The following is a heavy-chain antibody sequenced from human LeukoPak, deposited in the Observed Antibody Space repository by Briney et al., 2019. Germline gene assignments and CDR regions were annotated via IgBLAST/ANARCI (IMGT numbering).Heavy chain of an antibody. D-gene: IGHD3-9*01. J-gene: IGHJ4*02. CDR1: GYTFTTYW. V-gene: IGHV5-51*01. CDR2: IYPGDSET. CDR3: ARRSSDWSLDY. Sequence: GESLKISCQGSGYTFTTYWIGWVRQMPGKGLEWMGIIYPGDSETRYNPFFQGHVTISADKSINTAYLQWSSLKASDSAMYYCARRSSDWSLDYWGQGTLVTVSS.